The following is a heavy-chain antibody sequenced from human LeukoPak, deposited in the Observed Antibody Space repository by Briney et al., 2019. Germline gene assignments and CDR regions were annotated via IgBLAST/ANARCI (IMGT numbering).Heavy chain of an antibody. CDR3: ARDESGYSGYVRFDP. CDR2: ISSSGGTI. V-gene: IGHV3-48*03. J-gene: IGHJ5*02. Sequence: QPGGSLRLSCAASGFTFSSYEMNWVRQAPGKELEWVSYISSSGGTIYYADSVKGRFTISRDNAKNSLYLQMNSLRAEDTAVYYCARDESGYSGYVRFDPWGQGTLVTASS. CDR1: GFTFSSYE. D-gene: IGHD5-12*01.